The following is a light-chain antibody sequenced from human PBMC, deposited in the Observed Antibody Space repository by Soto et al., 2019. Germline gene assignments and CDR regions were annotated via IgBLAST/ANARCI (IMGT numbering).Light chain of an antibody. CDR2: AAS. J-gene: IGKJ1*01. CDR3: QQYNSYPWT. Sequence: AIRMTQSPSSLSASTGDRVTITCLASQGISSYLAWYQQKPGKAPKLLIYAASTLQSGVPSRFSGSGSGTDFTLTISCLQPEDFATYYCQQYNSYPWTFGQGTKVDIK. V-gene: IGKV1-8*01. CDR1: QGISSY.